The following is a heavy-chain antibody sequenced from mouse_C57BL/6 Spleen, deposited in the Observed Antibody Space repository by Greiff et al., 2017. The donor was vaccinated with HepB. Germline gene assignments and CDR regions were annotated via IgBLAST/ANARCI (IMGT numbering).Heavy chain of an antibody. CDR2: IYPGNSDT. V-gene: IGHV1-5*01. Sequence: VQLQQSGTVLARPGASVKMSCKTSGYTFTSYWMHWVKQRPGQGLEWIGAIYPGNSDTSYNQKFKGKAKLTAVTSASTAYMELSSLTNEDSAVYYCTRGGYGNYWYFDGWGTGTTVTVAS. CDR1: GYTFTSYW. J-gene: IGHJ1*03. CDR3: TRGGYGNYWYFDG. D-gene: IGHD2-10*02.